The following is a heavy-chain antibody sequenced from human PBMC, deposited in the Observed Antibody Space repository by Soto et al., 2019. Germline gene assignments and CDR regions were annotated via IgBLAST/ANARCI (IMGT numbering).Heavy chain of an antibody. Sequence: ASVKVSCKASGYTFLNYGIHWVRQAPGHRLEWMGWINAGNGNTKYSQKYQDRVTITRDTSATTAYMELSSLRSEDTSVFDCARCGYSSGWYHWYFDFWGRGTLVTVSS. J-gene: IGHJ2*01. D-gene: IGHD6-19*01. CDR3: ARCGYSSGWYHWYFDF. CDR1: GYTFLNYG. CDR2: INAGNGNT. V-gene: IGHV1-3*01.